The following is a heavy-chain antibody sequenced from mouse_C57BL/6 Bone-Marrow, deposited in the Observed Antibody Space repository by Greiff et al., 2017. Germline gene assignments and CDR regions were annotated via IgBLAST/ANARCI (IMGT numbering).Heavy chain of an antibody. J-gene: IGHJ2*01. CDR3: AISRSSYGDY. CDR2: IDPEDGET. V-gene: IGHV14-2*01. D-gene: IGHD1-1*01. CDR1: GFNIKDYY. Sequence: EVQLQQSGAELVKPGASVKLSCTASGFNIKDYYMHWVKQRTEQGLEWIGRIDPEDGETKYAPQFQGKATITADTSSNTAYLQLSSLTSEDTAVYYCAISRSSYGDYWGQGTTLTVSS.